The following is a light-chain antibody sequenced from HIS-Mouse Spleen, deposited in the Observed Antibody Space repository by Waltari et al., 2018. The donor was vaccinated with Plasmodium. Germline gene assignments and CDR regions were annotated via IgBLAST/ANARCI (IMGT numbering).Light chain of an antibody. Sequence: SYELTQPPSVSVSPGQTARIPCSGDTSGDTVACWSQQKPGQPPVLVIYQDSKRPSGIPERFSGSNSGNTATLTISGTQAMDEADYYCQAWDSSTVVFGGGTKLTVL. V-gene: IGLV3-1*01. CDR3: QAWDSSTVV. CDR2: QDS. J-gene: IGLJ2*01. CDR1: TSGDTV.